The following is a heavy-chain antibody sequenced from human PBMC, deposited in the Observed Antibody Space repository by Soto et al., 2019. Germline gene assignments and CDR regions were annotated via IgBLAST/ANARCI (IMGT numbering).Heavy chain of an antibody. CDR2: ISGSGGST. V-gene: IGHV3-23*01. D-gene: IGHD5-12*01. Sequence: GGSLRLSCAASGFTFSSYAMSWVRQAPGKGLEWVSGISGSGGSTYYADSVKGRFTISRDNSKNTLYLQMHSLRAEDTAVYYCARALRAYSGYPDYWGQGSLVGVSS. CDR1: GFTFSSYA. CDR3: ARALRAYSGYPDY. J-gene: IGHJ4*02.